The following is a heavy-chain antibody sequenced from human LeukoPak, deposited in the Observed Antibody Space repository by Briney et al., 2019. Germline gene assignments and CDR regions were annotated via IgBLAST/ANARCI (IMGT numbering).Heavy chain of an antibody. CDR2: IYYSGST. J-gene: IGHJ4*02. CDR1: GGSIGSYY. V-gene: IGHV4-59*01. CDR3: ARDSAAMLGGFDY. D-gene: IGHD2-2*01. Sequence: SETLSLTCTVSGGSIGSYYWSWIRQPPGKGLEWNGYIYYSGSTNYNPSLKSRVTISVDTSKNQFSLKLSSVTAADTAVYYCARDSAAMLGGFDYWGQGTLVTVSS.